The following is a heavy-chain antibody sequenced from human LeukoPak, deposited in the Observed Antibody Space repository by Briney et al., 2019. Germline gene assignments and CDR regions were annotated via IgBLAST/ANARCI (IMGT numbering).Heavy chain of an antibody. CDR2: IYYSGST. CDR3: ARLATTVTTNWYFDL. Sequence: SETLSLTCTVSGGSISSYYWSWIRQPPGNGLERIGYIYYSGSTNYNPSLKRRVTISVDTSKNQFSLKLSSVTAADTAVYYCARLATTVTTNWYFDLWGRGTLVTVSS. V-gene: IGHV4-59*08. CDR1: GGSISSYY. J-gene: IGHJ2*01. D-gene: IGHD4-17*01.